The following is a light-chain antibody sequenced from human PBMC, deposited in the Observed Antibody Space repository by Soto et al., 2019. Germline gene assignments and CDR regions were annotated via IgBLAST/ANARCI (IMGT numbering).Light chain of an antibody. J-gene: IGKJ4*01. CDR1: QSLLHSNGNNY. V-gene: IGKV2-28*01. CDR3: MQALQTQLT. CDR2: LGS. Sequence: MTQSPSTLSASVGDRVTISCKSSQSLLHSNGNNYLDWYLQKPGQSPQLLIYLGSNRASGVPDRFSGTGSGTDFILKISRVEAEDVGVYYCMQALQTQLTFGGGTKVEIK.